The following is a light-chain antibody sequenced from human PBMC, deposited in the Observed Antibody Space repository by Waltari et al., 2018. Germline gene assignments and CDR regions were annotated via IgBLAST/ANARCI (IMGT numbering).Light chain of an antibody. V-gene: IGKV1-5*01. J-gene: IGKJ1*01. CDR2: DDS. Sequence: DIQMTQSPSTLSASVGDRVTITCRASQTLDNYLAWYQQKPGEAPKVMIYDDSTLETGVPSRFSGSGFGTDFSLTISSLQPDDFATYWCQQYNIYSPQAFGQGTKVEVK. CDR3: QQYNIYSPQA. CDR1: QTLDNY.